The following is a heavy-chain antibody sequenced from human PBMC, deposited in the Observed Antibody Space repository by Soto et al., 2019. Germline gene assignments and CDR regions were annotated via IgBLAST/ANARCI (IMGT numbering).Heavy chain of an antibody. CDR2: IRCSXGST. CDR3: AKAASYGSGSYYNRPPNWFDP. V-gene: IGHV3-23*01. Sequence: GGSLRLSCAASDFTFSSYAMTWVSQAPGKGLEWVSAIRCSXGSTDYSDAVKGRFPITIDNXKNTLYLQMNSLRAEDTPVYYRAKAASYGSGSYYNRPPNWFDPWAQGTLVTVSS. CDR1: DFTFSSYA. J-gene: IGHJ5*02. D-gene: IGHD3-10*01.